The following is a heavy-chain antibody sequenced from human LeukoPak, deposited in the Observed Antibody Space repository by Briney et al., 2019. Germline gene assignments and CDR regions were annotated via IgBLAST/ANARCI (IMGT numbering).Heavy chain of an antibody. D-gene: IGHD3-22*01. CDR2: IYSGGST. CDR3: AKTLKYYDGSGSYYFDY. V-gene: IGHV3-53*01. CDR1: GFTVSSNY. Sequence: GGSLRLSCAASGFTVSSNYMSWVRQAPGKGLEWVSVIYSGGSTYYADSVKGRFTISRDNSKNTLHLQMNSLRAEDTAVYYCAKTLKYYDGSGSYYFDYWGQGTLVTVSS. J-gene: IGHJ4*02.